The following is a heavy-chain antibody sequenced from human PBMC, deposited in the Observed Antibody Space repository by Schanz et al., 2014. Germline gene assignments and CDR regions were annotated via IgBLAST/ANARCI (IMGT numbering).Heavy chain of an antibody. J-gene: IGHJ3*01. Sequence: QVQLIQSGAEVKKPGASVKVSCKASGYTFVSYSMHWVRQAPGQGLEWMGIINPSGGGTSYALRFQGRVTMTADTSTSTAYMDLRSLRSDDTALYYCATMWAYCTITTCHTLEPFDVWGQGTMVTVSS. V-gene: IGHV1-46*01. D-gene: IGHD2-2*01. CDR3: ATMWAYCTITTCHTLEPFDV. CDR1: GYTFVSYS. CDR2: INPSGGGT.